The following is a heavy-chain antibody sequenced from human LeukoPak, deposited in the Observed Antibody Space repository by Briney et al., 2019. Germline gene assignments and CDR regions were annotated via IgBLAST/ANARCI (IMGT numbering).Heavy chain of an antibody. CDR1: GGSSSGYY. CDR3: ARTRRTYYDILTGFDY. D-gene: IGHD3-9*01. J-gene: IGHJ4*02. Sequence: SETLSLTCAVYGGSSSGYYWSWIRQPPGKGLEWIGEINHSGSTNYNPSLKSRVTISVDTSKNQFSLKLSSVTAADTAVYYCARTRRTYYDILTGFDYWGQGTLVTVSS. V-gene: IGHV4-34*01. CDR2: INHSGST.